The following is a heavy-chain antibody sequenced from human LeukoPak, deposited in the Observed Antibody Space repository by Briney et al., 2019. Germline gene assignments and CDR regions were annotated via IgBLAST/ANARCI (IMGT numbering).Heavy chain of an antibody. D-gene: IGHD1-26*01. J-gene: IGHJ5*01. V-gene: IGHV3-13*04. CDR2: IAITGDT. CDR1: GFTFSSYD. Sequence: PGGSLRLSCAASGFTFSSYDMHWVRQAPGKGLEWVSSIAITGDTYYLGSAKGRFTISRENAKNSLYLQMNSLRAGDTAVYYCTRGLTGGLDSWGQGTLVTVSS. CDR3: TRGLTGGLDS.